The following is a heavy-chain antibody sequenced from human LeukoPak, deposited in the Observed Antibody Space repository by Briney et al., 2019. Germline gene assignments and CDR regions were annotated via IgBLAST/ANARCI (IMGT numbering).Heavy chain of an antibody. CDR3: AQDWWGSYLS. CDR1: GFTFASYA. V-gene: IGHV3-43*02. CDR2: IFGDGETT. Sequence: GGSLRLSCTASGFTFASYAMHWVRRAPGKGLEYVSLIFGDGETTHYADSVKGRFTISRDNSKNSLYLQMNNLRSDDTAFYYCAQDWWGSYLSWGRGTLVTVSS. D-gene: IGHD1-26*01. J-gene: IGHJ4*02.